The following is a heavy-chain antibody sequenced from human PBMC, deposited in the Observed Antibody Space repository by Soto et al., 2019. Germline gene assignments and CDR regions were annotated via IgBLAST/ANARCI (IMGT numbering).Heavy chain of an antibody. Sequence: SETLSLTCTVSGGSISSGDYYWSWIRQPPGKGLEWIGYIYYSGSTYYNPSLKSRVTISVDTSKNQFSLKLSSVTAADTSVYYCARSASMGPWVMITFGGVIAPIDYWGQGTLVTVSS. J-gene: IGHJ4*02. V-gene: IGHV4-30-4*01. CDR3: ARSASMGPWVMITFGGVIAPIDY. CDR2: IYYSGST. CDR1: GGSISSGDYY. D-gene: IGHD3-16*02.